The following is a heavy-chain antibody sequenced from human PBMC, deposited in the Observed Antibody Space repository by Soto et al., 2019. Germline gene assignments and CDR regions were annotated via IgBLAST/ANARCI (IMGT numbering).Heavy chain of an antibody. J-gene: IGHJ6*02. Sequence: GGSLRLSCAASGFTFSSYSMNWVRQAPGKGLEWVSYISSSSSTIYYADSVKGRFTISRDNAKNSLYLQMNSLRDEDTAVYYCARDYDFWSGYYVGTYYYYGMDVWGQGTTVTVSS. CDR1: GFTFSSYS. CDR3: ARDYDFWSGYYVGTYYYYGMDV. V-gene: IGHV3-48*02. D-gene: IGHD3-3*01. CDR2: ISSSSSTI.